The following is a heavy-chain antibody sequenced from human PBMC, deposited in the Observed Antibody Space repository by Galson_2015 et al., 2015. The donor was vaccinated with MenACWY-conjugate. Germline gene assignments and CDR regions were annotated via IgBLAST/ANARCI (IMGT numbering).Heavy chain of an antibody. CDR3: ATYCKSPSFYANGAY. J-gene: IGHJ4*02. V-gene: IGHV3-74*01. CDR2: IHSDRGAA. CDR1: GLTFSRYW. Sequence: SLRLSCAASGLTFSRYWLHWVRQSPGKGLVWVSRIHSDRGAADYADSVKGRFPISRDNAKNTLDLQMNRLRAEDTAVYYCATYCKSPSFYANGAYWGPGTLVTVSS. D-gene: IGHD2-2*01.